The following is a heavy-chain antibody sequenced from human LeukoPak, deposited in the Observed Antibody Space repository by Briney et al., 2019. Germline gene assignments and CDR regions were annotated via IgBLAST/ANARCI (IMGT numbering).Heavy chain of an antibody. D-gene: IGHD4-23*01. Sequence: GESLKISCKGSGNSFSNYWIGWVRQLPGRGLEWMGIIYPGDSDTRYNPSFQGQVTISADKSISTAYLQWSSLKASDTAMYYCATSSTVVSRPFDYWGQGTLVTVSS. J-gene: IGHJ4*02. CDR3: ATSSTVVSRPFDY. V-gene: IGHV5-51*01. CDR2: IYPGDSDT. CDR1: GNSFSNYW.